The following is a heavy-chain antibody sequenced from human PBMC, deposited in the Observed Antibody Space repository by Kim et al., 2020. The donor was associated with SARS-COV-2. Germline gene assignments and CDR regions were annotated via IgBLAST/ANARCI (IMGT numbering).Heavy chain of an antibody. V-gene: IGHV3-15*01. D-gene: IGHD2-21*02. CDR3: TSDLGDSCGGDCYSRG. CDR1: GFIFNNAW. J-gene: IGHJ6*02. Sequence: GGSLRHSCAASGFIFNNAWMNWVRQAPGKGLEWLGRVKSKGNGGTTAYGAPVKGRFTISRDDSKNTLYLQMNSLETEDTAVYYCTSDLGDSCGGDCYSRGWGQGTTVTVSS. CDR2: VKSKGNGGTT.